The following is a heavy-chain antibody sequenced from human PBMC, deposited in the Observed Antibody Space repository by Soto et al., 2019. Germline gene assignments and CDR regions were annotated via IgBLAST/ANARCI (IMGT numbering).Heavy chain of an antibody. D-gene: IGHD3-22*01. CDR3: ARLGGYVSVGYYYLWDS. CDR1: DGSMNSDSSY. Sequence: QLQLQESGPGLVKPSETLSLTCRVSDGSMNSDSSYWGWIRQPPGKGLEWIGVINHSGSTYHNLSLKGRVTLSGDASRNQFSLKLTSMTAAATAVYYCARLGGYVSVGYYYLWDSWGQGTRVTVSS. V-gene: IGHV4-39*01. J-gene: IGHJ4*02. CDR2: INHSGST.